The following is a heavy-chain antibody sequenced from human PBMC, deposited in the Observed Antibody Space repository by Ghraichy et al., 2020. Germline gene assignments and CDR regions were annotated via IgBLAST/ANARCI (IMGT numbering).Heavy chain of an antibody. CDR3: AVGCSSTSCYTRTLYYYGMDV. Sequence: SVKVSCKASGGTFSSYAISWVRQAPGQGLEWMGGIIPIFGTANYAQKFQGRVTITADESTSTAYMELSSLRSEDTAVYYCAVGCSSTSCYTRTLYYYGMDVWGQGTTVTVSS. CDR2: IIPIFGTA. J-gene: IGHJ6*02. V-gene: IGHV1-69*13. CDR1: GGTFSSYA. D-gene: IGHD2-2*02.